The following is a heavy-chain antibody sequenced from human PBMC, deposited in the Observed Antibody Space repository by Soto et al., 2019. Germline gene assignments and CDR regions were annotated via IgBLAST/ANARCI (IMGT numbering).Heavy chain of an antibody. V-gene: IGHV3-21*01. CDR3: ASYYYGSGSYFGFDP. CDR2: ISSSSSYI. D-gene: IGHD3-10*01. CDR1: GFTFSSYS. J-gene: IGHJ5*02. Sequence: VQLVESGGGLVKPGGSLRLSCAASGFTFSSYSMNWVRQAPGKGLEWVSSISSSSSYIYYADSVKGRFTISRDNAKNSLYLQMNSLRAEDTAVYYCASYYYGSGSYFGFDPWGQGTLVTVSS.